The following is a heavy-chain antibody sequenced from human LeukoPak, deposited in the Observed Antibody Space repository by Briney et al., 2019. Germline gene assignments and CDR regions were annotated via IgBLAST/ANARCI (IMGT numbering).Heavy chain of an antibody. V-gene: IGHV1-18*01. J-gene: IGHJ2*01. CDR1: GYIFTSHG. Sequence: ASVKVSCKASGYIFTSHGLIWVRQAPGQGLEWMGWINIYKGNTNYAQKLQGRVTMTTDTSTSTAYMELRSLRSDDTAVYYCARNSSGWYGYFDLWGRGTLVTVSS. CDR2: INIYKGNT. D-gene: IGHD6-25*01. CDR3: ARNSSGWYGYFDL.